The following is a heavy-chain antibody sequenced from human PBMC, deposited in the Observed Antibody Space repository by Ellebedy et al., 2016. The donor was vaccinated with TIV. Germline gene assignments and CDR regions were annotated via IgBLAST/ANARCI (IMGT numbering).Heavy chain of an antibody. J-gene: IGHJ4*02. Sequence: GESLKISCAASGFTFSSYAMSWVRQAPGKGLEWVSTISGSGGGKYYADSVKGRFTISRDNSKNTLYLQMSSLRAEDTAVYYCAEGHRFGELPFDYWGQGTLVTVSS. V-gene: IGHV3-23*01. CDR1: GFTFSSYA. CDR3: AEGHRFGELPFDY. D-gene: IGHD3-10*01. CDR2: ISGSGGGK.